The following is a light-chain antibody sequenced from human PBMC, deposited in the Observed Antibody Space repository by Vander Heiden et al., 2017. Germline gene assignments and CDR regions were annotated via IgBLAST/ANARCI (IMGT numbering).Light chain of an antibody. CDR3: QSYDSSLSGPVV. V-gene: IGLV1-40*01. CDR1: SSTIGAGYD. Sequence: QSVLPQPPSVSGAPGQRVTISCTGSSSTIGAGYDVHWYQQLPGTAPKLLIYGNSNRPSGVPDRFSGSKSGTSASLAITGLQAEDEADYYCQSYDSSLSGPVVFGGGTKLTVL. J-gene: IGLJ2*01. CDR2: GNS.